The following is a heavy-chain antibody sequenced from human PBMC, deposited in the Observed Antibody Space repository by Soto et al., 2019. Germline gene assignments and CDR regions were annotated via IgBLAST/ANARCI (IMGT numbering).Heavy chain of an antibody. CDR2: IYYTGSS. CDR3: ALSGLAERRASDWFDP. J-gene: IGHJ5*02. CDR1: GDSLNWNNFY. V-gene: IGHV4-39*01. Sequence: SETLSLTCTVSGDSLNWNNFYCAWIRQPPGKGLEWIGNIYYTGSSYFNPSLTGRVTMSVDMSKNQVSLKVKSVTAADTAVYFCALSGLAERRASDWFDPWGQGTLVTVSS. D-gene: IGHD1-1*01.